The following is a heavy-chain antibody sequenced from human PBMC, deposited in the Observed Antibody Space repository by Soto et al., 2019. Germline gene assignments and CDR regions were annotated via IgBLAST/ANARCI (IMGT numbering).Heavy chain of an antibody. CDR2: MNPSSGET. D-gene: IGHD2-15*01. Sequence: VRQAPGRGLVWMGWMNPSSGETGSAQNFQGRVTMTRDISTRTFFMQLTSLRSEDTAIYYCARLAEYCNGIKCYSNFDFWGRGTQVTVSS. J-gene: IGHJ4*01. V-gene: IGHV1-8*01. CDR3: ARLAEYCNGIKCYSNFDF.